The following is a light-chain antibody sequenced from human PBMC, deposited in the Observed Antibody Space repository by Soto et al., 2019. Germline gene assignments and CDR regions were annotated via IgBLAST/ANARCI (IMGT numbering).Light chain of an antibody. CDR1: QSVDND. CDR2: DAS. J-gene: IGKJ4*01. V-gene: IGKV3D-15*01. Sequence: EIVMTQSPATLSVSPGDRATISCRASQSVDNDLAWYQQKPGQPPRLLIYDASTRATGIPARFSGSQSGTEFTLTISSXLSEDFAVYSCQQYNNWPLTFGGGTKVDIK. CDR3: QQYNNWPLT.